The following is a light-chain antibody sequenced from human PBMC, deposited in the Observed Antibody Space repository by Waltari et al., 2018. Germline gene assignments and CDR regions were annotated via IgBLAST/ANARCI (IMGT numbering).Light chain of an antibody. J-gene: IGKJ4*01. CDR1: QSISSY. CDR3: QQTYSTFVT. CDR2: TVS. Sequence: DIQMTQSPSSLSASVGDRVTITCRASQSISSYLNWYQQKPGKAPKRLIYTVSSLESGVPSRFSGSGSGTDFTLTISSLQPEDFAIYYCQQTYSTFVTFGGGTKVEIK. V-gene: IGKV1-39*01.